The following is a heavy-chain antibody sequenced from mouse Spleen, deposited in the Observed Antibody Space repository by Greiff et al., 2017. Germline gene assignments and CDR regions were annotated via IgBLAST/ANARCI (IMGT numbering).Heavy chain of an antibody. D-gene: IGHD1-1*01. CDR2: IWRGGST. J-gene: IGHJ4*01. V-gene: IGHV2-5*01. Sequence: QVQLKESGPGLVQPSQSLSITCTVSGFSLTSYGVHWVRQSPGKGLEWLGVIWRGGSTDYNAAFMSRLSITKDNSKSQVFFKMNSLQADDTAIYYCAKEGYGSSYGAMDYWGQGTSVTVSS. CDR3: AKEGYGSSYGAMDY. CDR1: GFSLTSYG.